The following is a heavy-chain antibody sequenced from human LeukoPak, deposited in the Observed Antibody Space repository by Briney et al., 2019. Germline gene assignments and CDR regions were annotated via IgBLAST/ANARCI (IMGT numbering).Heavy chain of an antibody. D-gene: IGHD6-13*01. CDR1: GSPFPTYG. J-gene: IGHJ5*02. Sequence: VPCNASGSPFPTYGISWVRQAPGQGREWMGWVSAYNGNTNNAQKLQGRVTMTTDTSTSTAYMELRSLRSDAPAVYSCAREATHRSWNWFDPWGQGTLVTVSS. CDR3: AREATHRSWNWFDP. V-gene: IGHV1-18*01. CDR2: VSAYNGNT.